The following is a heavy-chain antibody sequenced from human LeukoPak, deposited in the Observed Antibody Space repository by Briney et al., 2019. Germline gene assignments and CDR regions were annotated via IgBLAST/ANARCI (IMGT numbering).Heavy chain of an antibody. CDR3: ARDLRSSSVYYFDY. Sequence: ASVKVSCKASGYTFTNYGISWVRPAPGQGLEWMAWINPYNGDTNFAQKLQGRVTVTTDTSTSTAYMELRSLRSDDTAVYYCARDLRSSSVYYFDYWGQGTLVTVSS. J-gene: IGHJ4*02. D-gene: IGHD6-6*01. CDR1: GYTFTNYG. V-gene: IGHV1-18*01. CDR2: INPYNGDT.